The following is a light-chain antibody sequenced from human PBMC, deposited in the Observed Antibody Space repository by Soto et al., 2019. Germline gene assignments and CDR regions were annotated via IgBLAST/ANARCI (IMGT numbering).Light chain of an antibody. Sequence: QSVLTQPASVSGSPGQSITISCTGTSSDVGGYNYVSWYQQHPDNAPKLMIYDVSDRPSGVSNRFSGSKSGNTASLTISGLQAEDEADYYCSSYTSSSTQVFGTGTKLTVL. CDR1: SSDVGGYNY. V-gene: IGLV2-14*01. CDR2: DVS. CDR3: SSYTSSSTQV. J-gene: IGLJ1*01.